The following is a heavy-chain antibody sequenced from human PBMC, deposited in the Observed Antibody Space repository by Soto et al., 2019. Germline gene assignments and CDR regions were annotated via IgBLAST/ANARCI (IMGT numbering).Heavy chain of an antibody. J-gene: IGHJ4*02. D-gene: IGHD3-22*01. V-gene: IGHV4-61*01. CDR2: ISYGGST. CDR3: ARAHGSSGYYFSYYFDY. CDR1: GGSVSSGTYY. Sequence: SETLSLTCTVSGGSVSSGTYYWSWIRQPPGKGLEWIGYISYGGSTNYNPSLKSRLTISVDTSKNQFSLKLSSVTAADTAVYYCARAHGSSGYYFSYYFDYWGQGTLVTVSS.